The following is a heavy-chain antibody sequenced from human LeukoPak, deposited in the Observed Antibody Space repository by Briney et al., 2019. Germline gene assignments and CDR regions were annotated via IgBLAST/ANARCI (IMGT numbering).Heavy chain of an antibody. V-gene: IGHV1-24*01. CDR1: GYTLTELS. CDR2: FDPEDGET. D-gene: IGHD3-22*01. J-gene: IGHJ4*02. CDR3: AREEPYYYDSSGYQTSDY. Sequence: ASVKVSCKVSGYTLTELSMHWVRQAPGKGLEWMGGFDPEDGETIYAQKFQGRVTMTRDTSVSTAYMELSRLSCDDTAVYYCAREEPYYYDSSGYQTSDYWGQGTLVTVSS.